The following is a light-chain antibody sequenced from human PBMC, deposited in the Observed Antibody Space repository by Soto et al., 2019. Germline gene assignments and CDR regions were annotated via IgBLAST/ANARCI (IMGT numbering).Light chain of an antibody. CDR3: SSYTSGDSVV. J-gene: IGLJ2*01. Sequence: QSVLTQPASVSGSPGQSITLSCTGTTSDVGGYSSVSWYQQQPGKAPKLIIYDVSSRPSEVPNRFSGSRSGNTASLTISGLQAEDEADYYCSSYTSGDSVVFGGGTKVTVL. CDR1: TSDVGGYSS. V-gene: IGLV2-14*03. CDR2: DVS.